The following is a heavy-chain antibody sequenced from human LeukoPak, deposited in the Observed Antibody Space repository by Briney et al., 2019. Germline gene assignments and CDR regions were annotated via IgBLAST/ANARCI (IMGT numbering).Heavy chain of an antibody. CDR1: GFTFNSYA. J-gene: IGHJ4*02. V-gene: IGHV3-23*01. D-gene: IGHD3-3*01. CDR3: AKGYRTYYDFWSAYYDY. Sequence: GGSLRLSCAASGFTFNSYAMYWVRQAPGKGLEWVSGIFGSGGSAHYADSVKGRFTISRDNAKNTLYLQMNSLRAEDTAVYYCAKGYRTYYDFWSAYYDYWGQGTLVTVSS. CDR2: IFGSGGSA.